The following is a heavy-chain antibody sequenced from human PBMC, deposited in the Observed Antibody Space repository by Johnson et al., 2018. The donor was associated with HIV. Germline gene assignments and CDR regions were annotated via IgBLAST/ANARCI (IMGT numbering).Heavy chain of an antibody. CDR2: DGGNK. Sequence: DGGNKYYADSVKGRFTISRDNSKNTLYLQMNSLKTEDTAMYYCTTWGQGTLVTVSS. D-gene: IGHD1-14*01. V-gene: IGHV3-30*07. J-gene: IGHJ3*01. CDR3: TT.